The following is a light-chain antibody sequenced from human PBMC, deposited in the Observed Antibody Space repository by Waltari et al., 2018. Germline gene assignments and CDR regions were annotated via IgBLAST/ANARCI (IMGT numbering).Light chain of an antibody. J-gene: IGLJ1*01. CDR2: DDS. V-gene: IGLV3-21*02. CDR3: QVWDSSSDHYV. Sequence: SYVLTQPPSVSVAPGQTARITCGGNNIGRKSVHWYQQKPGQAPVLAVYDDSDRPSGIPERFSGSNSGNTATLTISRVEVGDEADYYCQVWDSSSDHYVFGSGTKVTVL. CDR1: NIGRKS.